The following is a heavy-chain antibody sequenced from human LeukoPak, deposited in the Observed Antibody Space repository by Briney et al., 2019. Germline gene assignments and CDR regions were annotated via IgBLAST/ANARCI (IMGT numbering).Heavy chain of an antibody. CDR3: AREGPYYYDSSGYYVETFFDY. Sequence: GGSLRLSCAASGFTFSDYYMSWIRQAPGKGLEWVLYISSSGSTTYYADSVKGRFTISRDNAKNSLYLQMNSLRAEDTAVYYCAREGPYYYDSSGYYVETFFDYWGQGTLVTVSS. V-gene: IGHV3-11*04. CDR2: ISSSGSTT. J-gene: IGHJ4*02. CDR1: GFTFSDYY. D-gene: IGHD3-22*01.